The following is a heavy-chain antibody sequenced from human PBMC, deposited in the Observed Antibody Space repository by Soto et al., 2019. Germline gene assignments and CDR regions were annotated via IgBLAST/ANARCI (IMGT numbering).Heavy chain of an antibody. CDR1: GFTVSSKY. Sequence: EVQLVESGGGLVQPGGSLRLSCAASGFTVSSKYMSWVRQAPGKGLEWVSLIQSGGTTYYADSVKGRFTISRDTSKNMLHLQMDGLRPANTAVYYSATDDSLRSGGSCYGGPMDVWGRGTTVTVAS. J-gene: IGHJ6*04. V-gene: IGHV3-66*01. CDR3: ATDDSLRSGGSCYGGPMDV. D-gene: IGHD2-15*01. CDR2: IQSGGTT.